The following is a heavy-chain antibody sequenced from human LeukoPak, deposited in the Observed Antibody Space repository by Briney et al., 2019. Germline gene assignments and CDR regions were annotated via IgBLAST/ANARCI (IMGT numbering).Heavy chain of an antibody. CDR1: GFIFSTYN. V-gene: IGHV3-23*01. D-gene: IGHD5-18*01. J-gene: IGHJ4*02. Sequence: GGSLRLSCAASGFIFSTYNIDWVRQAPGKGLEWVSGIRADGITTYYADSVKGRFTISRDNSKNTVWLQMNSLRAEDTAIYYXXNDLGWIQLNLGRGQGTLVTVSS. CDR2: IRADGITT. CDR3: XNDLGWIQLNLG.